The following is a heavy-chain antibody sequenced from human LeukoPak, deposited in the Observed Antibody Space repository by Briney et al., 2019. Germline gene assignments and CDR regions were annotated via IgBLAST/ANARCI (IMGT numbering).Heavy chain of an antibody. Sequence: GGALRLSCAASGCTFSSYWMHWVGQAPGKGRLWVSRMNSDGSSTSYADSVKGRFTISRDNAKNTLYLQMNSLRAEDTAVYYCARRIAAAAAPYYFDYWGQGTLVTASS. CDR3: ARRIAAAAAPYYFDY. CDR2: MNSDGSST. D-gene: IGHD6-13*01. V-gene: IGHV3-74*01. CDR1: GCTFSSYW. J-gene: IGHJ4*02.